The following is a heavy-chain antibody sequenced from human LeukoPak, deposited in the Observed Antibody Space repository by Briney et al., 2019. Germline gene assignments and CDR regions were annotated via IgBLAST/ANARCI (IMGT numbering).Heavy chain of an antibody. D-gene: IGHD3-16*02. Sequence: PGGSLRLSCAASGFTFSSYEMNWVRQAPGKGLEWVSCISSSGSTIYYADSVKGRFTISRDNAKNSLYLQMNSLRAEDTAVYYCARNLHYDYVWGSYRHFDYWGQGTLVTVSS. V-gene: IGHV3-48*03. CDR2: ISSSGSTI. CDR1: GFTFSSYE. J-gene: IGHJ4*02. CDR3: ARNLHYDYVWGSYRHFDY.